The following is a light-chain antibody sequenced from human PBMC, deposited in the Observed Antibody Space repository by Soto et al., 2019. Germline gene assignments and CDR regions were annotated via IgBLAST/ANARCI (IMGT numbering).Light chain of an antibody. CDR3: QQRVSCPLT. V-gene: IGKV3-11*01. CDR2: DAS. J-gene: IGKJ4*01. Sequence: DIVVTQSPATLSLSPGERATLSCTTSESVNRYLAWYQQKPGQVPRLLIYDASTRAAGVPDRFSGGGFRTHFTLTISSLDPEDFALYYCQQRVSCPLTFGGGTTVEIK. CDR1: ESVNRY.